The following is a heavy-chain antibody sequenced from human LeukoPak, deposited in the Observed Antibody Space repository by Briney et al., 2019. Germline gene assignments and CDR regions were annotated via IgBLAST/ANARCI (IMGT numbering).Heavy chain of an antibody. CDR2: IYTSGST. CDR3: AREEANWGCLDY. CDR1: GGSISSGSYY. V-gene: IGHV4-61*02. Sequence: SETLSLTCTVSGGSISSGSYYWSRIRQPAGKGLEWIGRIYTSGSTNYNPSLKSRVTISVDTSKNQFSLKLSSVIAADTAVYYCAREEANWGCLDYWGQGTLVTVSS. D-gene: IGHD7-27*01. J-gene: IGHJ4*02.